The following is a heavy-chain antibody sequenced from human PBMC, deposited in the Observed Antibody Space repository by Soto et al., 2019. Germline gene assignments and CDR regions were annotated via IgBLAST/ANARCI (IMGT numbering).Heavy chain of an antibody. Sequence: QVQLQQSGPGLVKPSQTLSLTCAISGDSVSRNSAAWDWIRQSPSRGLEWLGRTYYRSKWYNDYAVSVKXXIXVXXDTSKNQFSLQLNSVTPEDTAVYYCARTHSGDLDYWGQGNLVTVSS. CDR3: ARTHSGDLDY. J-gene: IGHJ4*02. V-gene: IGHV6-1*01. CDR1: GDSVSRNSAA. CDR2: TYYRSKWYN. D-gene: IGHD7-27*01.